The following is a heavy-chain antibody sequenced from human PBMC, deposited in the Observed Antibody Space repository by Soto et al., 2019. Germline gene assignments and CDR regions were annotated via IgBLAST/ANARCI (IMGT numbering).Heavy chain of an antibody. CDR3: AKDQTVTTYWSDYYYYGMDV. Sequence: GGSLRLSCAASGFTFSSYAMGWVRQAPGKGLEWVSAISGSGAGTYYADSVKGRFTISSDNSKNTLYLQMNSLRAEDTAVYYCAKDQTVTTYWSDYYYYGMDVWGQGTTVTVSS. D-gene: IGHD4-4*01. CDR1: GFTFSSYA. CDR2: ISGSGAGT. V-gene: IGHV3-23*01. J-gene: IGHJ6*02.